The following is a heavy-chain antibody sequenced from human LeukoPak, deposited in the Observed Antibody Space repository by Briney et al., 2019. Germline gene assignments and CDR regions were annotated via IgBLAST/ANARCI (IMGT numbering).Heavy chain of an antibody. Sequence: GGSLTLSCSFSGLIACSNYMAWVRQAPGKGLQWISFIYGGGNTLYADSVMGRFSISRDNSKTTLYLQMNSLRAEDTAVYYCATGGRSGMAFDFWGQGTLVTVSS. D-gene: IGHD5-24*01. CDR1: GLIACSNY. V-gene: IGHV3-53*01. CDR3: ATGGRSGMAFDF. J-gene: IGHJ4*02. CDR2: IYGGGNT.